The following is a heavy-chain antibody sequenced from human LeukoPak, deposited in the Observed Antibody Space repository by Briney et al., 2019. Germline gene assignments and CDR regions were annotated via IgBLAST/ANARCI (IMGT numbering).Heavy chain of an antibody. Sequence: EASVEVSCKASGGTFSSYAISWVRQAPGQGLEWMGRIIPIFGTANYAQKFQGRVTITTDESTSTAYMELSSLRSEDTAVYYCARDSYYYGSGSYYNASFQHWGQGTLVTVSS. D-gene: IGHD3-10*01. CDR2: IIPIFGTA. V-gene: IGHV1-69*05. CDR1: GGTFSSYA. J-gene: IGHJ1*01. CDR3: ARDSYYYGSGSYYNASFQH.